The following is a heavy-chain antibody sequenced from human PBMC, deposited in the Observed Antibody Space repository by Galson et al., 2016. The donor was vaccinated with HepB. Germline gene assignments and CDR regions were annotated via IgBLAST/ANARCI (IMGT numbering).Heavy chain of an antibody. Sequence: SLRLSCAASGFSFNNYAMSWARQAPGKGLEWVSGISGSGGSTYSADSVKGRFTISRDNSKNTLYLQMNSLRAEDTAVYYCAKEDSMIVVGGFDYWGQGTLVTVSS. V-gene: IGHV3-23*01. CDR3: AKEDSMIVVGGFDY. D-gene: IGHD3-22*01. CDR1: GFSFNNYA. CDR2: ISGSGGST. J-gene: IGHJ4*02.